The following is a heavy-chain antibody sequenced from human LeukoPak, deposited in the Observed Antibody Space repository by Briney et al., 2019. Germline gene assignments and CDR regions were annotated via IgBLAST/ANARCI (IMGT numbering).Heavy chain of an antibody. CDR2: IIPILGIA. CDR3: ARGATVTDY. Sequence: ASVKVSCKASGGAFSSYAISWVRQAPGQGLEWMGRIIPILGIANYAQKFQGRVTITADKSTSTAYMELSSLRSEDTAVYYCARGATVTDYWGQGTLVTVSS. J-gene: IGHJ4*02. D-gene: IGHD4-17*01. V-gene: IGHV1-69*04. CDR1: GGAFSSYA.